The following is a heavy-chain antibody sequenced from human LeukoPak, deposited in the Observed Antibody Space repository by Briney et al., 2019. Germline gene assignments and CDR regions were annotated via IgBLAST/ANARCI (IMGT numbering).Heavy chain of an antibody. CDR2: ISGSGAST. J-gene: IGHJ4*02. V-gene: IGHV3-23*01. D-gene: IGHD3-10*01. CDR3: SKGYAYYYGSGIGGFDY. Sequence: RPGGSLRLSCAASGFTFSSYAMSWVRQAPGKGLAWVSAISGSGASTFYADSVKGRFTISRDKSNNTLYLQMNSLRAEDTAVYYVSKGYAYYYGSGIGGFDYWGQGTLVTVSS. CDR1: GFTFSSYA.